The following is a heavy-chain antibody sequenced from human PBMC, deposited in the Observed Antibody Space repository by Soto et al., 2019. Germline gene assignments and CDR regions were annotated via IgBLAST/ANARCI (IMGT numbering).Heavy chain of an antibody. CDR3: AKVAYYDFWSGYYFNYYYYMDV. Sequence: GGSLRLSCAASGFTFSSYAMSWVRQAPGKGLEWVSAISGSGGSTYYADSVKGRFTISRDNSKNTLYLQMNSLRAEDTAVYYCAKVAYYDFWSGYYFNYYYYMDVWGKGTTVTVSS. J-gene: IGHJ6*03. V-gene: IGHV3-23*01. CDR1: GFTFSSYA. CDR2: ISGSGGST. D-gene: IGHD3-3*01.